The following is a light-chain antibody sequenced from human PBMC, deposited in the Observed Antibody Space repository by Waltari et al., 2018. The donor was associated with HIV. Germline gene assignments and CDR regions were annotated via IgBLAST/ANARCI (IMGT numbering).Light chain of an antibody. CDR2: KNY. CDR3: VGWDGSLSGYV. J-gene: IGLJ1*01. CDR1: SSNIGNDN. V-gene: IGLV1-47*01. Sequence: QSVLTQPPSASGTPGQTVTISCSGSSSNIGNDNVSWYQQLPGMTPKLLIYKNYQRPSGVPDRFAGSKSGTSASLAISVLRSEDEADYYCVGWDGSLSGYVFGAGTTVTVL.